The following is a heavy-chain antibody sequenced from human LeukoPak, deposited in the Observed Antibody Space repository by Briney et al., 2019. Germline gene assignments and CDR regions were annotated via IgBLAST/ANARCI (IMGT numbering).Heavy chain of an antibody. D-gene: IGHD3-22*01. V-gene: IGHV4-61*02. CDR3: ASQYYYDSSGWVY. CDR1: GGSISSGSYY. Sequence: SQTLSLTCTVSGGSISSGSYYWSWIRQPAGMGLEWIGRIYTSGSTNYNPSLKSRVTISVDTSKNQFSLKLSSVTAADTAVYYCASQYYYDSSGWVYWGQGTLVTVSS. CDR2: IYTSGST. J-gene: IGHJ4*02.